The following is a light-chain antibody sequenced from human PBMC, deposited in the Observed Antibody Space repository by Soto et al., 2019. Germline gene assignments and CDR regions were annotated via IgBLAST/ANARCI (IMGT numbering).Light chain of an antibody. J-gene: IGKJ5*01. V-gene: IGKV1-5*01. CDR3: QQRSNWPPIT. Sequence: GDRVTITCRASQTISTWMAWYQQKPGKAPKLLVYDASTLQSGVASRFSGSGSGTEFTLTISSLQSEDFAVYYCQQRSNWPPITFGQGTRLEIK. CDR1: QTISTW. CDR2: DAS.